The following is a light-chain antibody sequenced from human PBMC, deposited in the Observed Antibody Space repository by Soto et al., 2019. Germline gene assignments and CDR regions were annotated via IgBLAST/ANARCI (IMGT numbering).Light chain of an antibody. CDR2: NNN. CDR3: AAWHDRRTGVI. Sequence: QSVVTQPPSASGTPGQRVTISCSGSSSNIGSNIVNWYQQLPGTAPKLLIFNNNQRPSGVPDRFSGAKSRTSASLAISGLQSEDEADYYCAAWHDRRTGVILGGGTKLTVL. J-gene: IGLJ2*01. V-gene: IGLV1-44*01. CDR1: SSNIGSNI.